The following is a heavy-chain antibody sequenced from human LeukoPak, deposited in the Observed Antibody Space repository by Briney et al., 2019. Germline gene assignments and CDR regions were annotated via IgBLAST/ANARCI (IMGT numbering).Heavy chain of an antibody. J-gene: IGHJ4*02. CDR1: GFTFSSYA. D-gene: IGHD3-10*01. CDR3: AKVIITGSFPDYFDN. CDR2: ISGSGGSGART. V-gene: IGHV3-23*01. Sequence: GGSLRLSCAASGFTFSSYAMSWVRQAPGKGLECVSAISGSGGSGARTYYADSVKGRFTISRDNSKNTLYLDMNSLRAEGSAIYYCAKVIITGSFPDYFDNWGQGTLVTVSS.